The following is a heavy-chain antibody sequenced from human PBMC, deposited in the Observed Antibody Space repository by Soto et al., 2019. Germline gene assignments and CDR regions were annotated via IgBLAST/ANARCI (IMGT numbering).Heavy chain of an antibody. CDR1: GGTFSSYA. J-gene: IGHJ6*02. CDR3: ASGKDIVVVPAAIRSYYYYYGMDV. V-gene: IGHV1-69*13. Sequence: ASVKVSCKASGGTFSSYAISWVRQAPGQGLEWMGGIIPIFGTANYAQKFQGRVTITADESTSTAYMELSSLRSEDTAVYYCASGKDIVVVPAAIRSYYYYYGMDVWGQGTTVPVSS. D-gene: IGHD2-2*02. CDR2: IIPIFGTA.